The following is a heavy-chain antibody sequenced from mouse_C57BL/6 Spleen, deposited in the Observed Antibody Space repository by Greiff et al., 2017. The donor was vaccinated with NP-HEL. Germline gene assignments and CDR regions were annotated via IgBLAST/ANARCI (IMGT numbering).Heavy chain of an antibody. Sequence: EVMLVESGGGLVKPGGSLKLSCAASGFTFSDYGMHWVRQAPEKGLEWVAYISSGSSTIYYADPVKGRFTISRDNAKNTLCLQMTSLRSEDTAMYYCARGSSYAMDYWGQGTSVTVSS. CDR3: ARGSSYAMDY. CDR1: GFTFSDYG. V-gene: IGHV5-17*01. CDR2: ISSGSSTI. J-gene: IGHJ4*01. D-gene: IGHD1-1*01.